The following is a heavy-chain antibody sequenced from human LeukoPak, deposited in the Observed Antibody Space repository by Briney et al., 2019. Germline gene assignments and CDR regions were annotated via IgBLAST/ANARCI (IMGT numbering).Heavy chain of an antibody. CDR3: ARGMELWYGMDV. J-gene: IGHJ6*02. D-gene: IGHD1-7*01. V-gene: IGHV1-46*01. Sequence: ASVKVSCKASGYTFTSYYMHWVRQAPGQGLEWMGIINPSGGSTSYAQKFQGRVTMTRDTSISTAYMELSRLRSDDTAVYYCARGMELWYGMDVWGQGTTVTVSS. CDR1: GYTFTSYY. CDR2: INPSGGST.